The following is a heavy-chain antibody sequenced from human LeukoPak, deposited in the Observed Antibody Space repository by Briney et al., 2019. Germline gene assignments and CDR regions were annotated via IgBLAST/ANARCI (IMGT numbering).Heavy chain of an antibody. V-gene: IGHV1-69*01. J-gene: IGHJ4*02. CDR2: IIPIFGTA. Sequence: SVKVSCKASGGTFSSYAISWVRQAPGQGLEWMGGIIPIFGTANYAQKFQGRVTITADESTSTAYMELSSLRSEDTAVYYCARIPATYYYGSGSYYTDYWGQGTLVTVSS. CDR1: GGTFSSYA. D-gene: IGHD3-10*01. CDR3: ARIPATYYYGSGSYYTDY.